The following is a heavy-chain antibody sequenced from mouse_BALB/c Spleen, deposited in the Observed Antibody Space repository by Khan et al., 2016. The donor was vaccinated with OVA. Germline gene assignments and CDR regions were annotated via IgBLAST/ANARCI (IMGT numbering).Heavy chain of an antibody. CDR3: ARNRDGGSYWYFDV. Sequence: VELVESGPGLVAPSQSLSITCTVSGFSLSRYSVYWVRQPPGKGLEWLGIIWSGGSTDYNSALKSRLSISKDNSKTQAFLKMNSLQSDDTAMYYCARNRDGGSYWYFDVWGAGTAVTVSS. CDR1: GFSLSRYS. D-gene: IGHD3-3*01. J-gene: IGHJ1*01. V-gene: IGHV2-6-4*01. CDR2: IWSGGST.